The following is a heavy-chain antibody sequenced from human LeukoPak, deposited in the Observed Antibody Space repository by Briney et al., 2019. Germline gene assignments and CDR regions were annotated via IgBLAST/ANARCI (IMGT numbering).Heavy chain of an antibody. CDR2: ISSRSTYI. Sequence: GGSLRLSCAASRFTFSTYSMNWVRQAPGKGLEWVSSISSRSTYIYYADSVKGRFTISRDNAKNSLYLQMNNLRAEDTAMFYCATSMAQDVDAFHIWGQGTMVTVSS. J-gene: IGHJ3*02. CDR3: ATSMAQDVDAFHI. CDR1: RFTFSTYS. D-gene: IGHD2-21*01. V-gene: IGHV3-21*01.